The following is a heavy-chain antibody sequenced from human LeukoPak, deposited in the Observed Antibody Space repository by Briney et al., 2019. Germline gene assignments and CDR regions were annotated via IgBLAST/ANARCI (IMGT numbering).Heavy chain of an antibody. CDR2: ISSRSTYI. Sequence: GGSLRLSCAASRFTFSTYSMNWVRQAPGKGLEWVSSISSRSTYIYYADSVKGRFTISRDNAKNSLYLQMNNLRAEDTAMFYCATSMAQDVDAFHIWGQGTMVTVSS. J-gene: IGHJ3*02. CDR3: ATSMAQDVDAFHI. CDR1: RFTFSTYS. D-gene: IGHD2-21*01. V-gene: IGHV3-21*01.